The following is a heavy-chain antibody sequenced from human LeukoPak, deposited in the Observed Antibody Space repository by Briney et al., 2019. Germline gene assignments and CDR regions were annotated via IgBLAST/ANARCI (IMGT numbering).Heavy chain of an antibody. CDR2: IYSGGST. CDR3: AGDLIRYSSSSDY. CDR1: GFTVSSNY. D-gene: IGHD6-6*01. Sequence: GGSLRLSCAASGFTVSSNYMSWVRQAPGKGLEWVSVIYSGGSTYYADSVKGRFTISRDNSKNTLYLQMNSLRAEDTAVYYCAGDLIRYSSSSDYWGQGTLVTVSS. V-gene: IGHV3-53*01. J-gene: IGHJ4*02.